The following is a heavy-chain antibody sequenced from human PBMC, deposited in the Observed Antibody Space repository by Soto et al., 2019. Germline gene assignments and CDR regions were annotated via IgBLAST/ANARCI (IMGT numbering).Heavy chain of an antibody. J-gene: IGHJ4*02. CDR3: ARRAESRREFDY. CDR2: LKNKADGYTA. CDR1: GFTSSDHY. V-gene: IGHV3-72*01. Sequence: EVQLVESGGGLGQPGGSLRLSCAASGFTSSDHYMEWVRQAPGKGLEWVGRLKNKADGYTAECAASVKGRFTVSGDDSMNFLFLQMNSLKTEDTAVYYCARRAESRREFDYWGRGTLVTVSS.